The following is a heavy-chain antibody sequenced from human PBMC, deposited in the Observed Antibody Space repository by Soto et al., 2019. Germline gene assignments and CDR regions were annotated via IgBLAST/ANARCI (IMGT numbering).Heavy chain of an antibody. D-gene: IGHD7-27*01. CDR1: GFIVSIHS. J-gene: IGHJ4*02. V-gene: IGHV3-53*01. CDR2: IYSDGRT. Sequence: GSLRLSCAVSGFIVSIHSMSWFRQAPGKGLEWVSVIYSDGRTDYADSVKGRFTISRDNSKNTLYLQMNSLTVEDTAVYYCASVWGLGHWGQGTLVTVSS. CDR3: ASVWGLGH.